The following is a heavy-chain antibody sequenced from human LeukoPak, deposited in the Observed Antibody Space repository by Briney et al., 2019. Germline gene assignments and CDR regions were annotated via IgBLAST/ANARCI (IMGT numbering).Heavy chain of an antibody. CDR2: ISYDGSNK. CDR1: GFTFSSYA. Sequence: PGGSLRLSCAASGFTFSSYAMHWVRQAPGKGLEWVAVISYDGSNKYYADSVKGRFTISRDNPKNTLFLQMNSLRAEDTAVYYCASHPTGFDYWGQGTLVTVSS. CDR3: ASHPTGFDY. V-gene: IGHV3-30-3*01. D-gene: IGHD3-10*01. J-gene: IGHJ4*02.